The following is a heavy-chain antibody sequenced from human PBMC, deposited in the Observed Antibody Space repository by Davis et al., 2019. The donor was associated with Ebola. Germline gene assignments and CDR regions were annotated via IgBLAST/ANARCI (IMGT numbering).Heavy chain of an antibody. CDR2: INPNSGGT. V-gene: IGHV1-2*02. CDR1: GYTFTGYY. J-gene: IGHJ5*02. Sequence: ASVKVSCKASGYTFTGYYMHWVRQAPGQGLEWMGWINPNSGGTNYAQKFQGRVTMTRDTSISTAYMELSRLRSDDTAVYYCARDGVLWFRELSDNWFDPWGQGTLVTVSS. CDR3: ARDGVLWFRELSDNWFDP. D-gene: IGHD3-10*01.